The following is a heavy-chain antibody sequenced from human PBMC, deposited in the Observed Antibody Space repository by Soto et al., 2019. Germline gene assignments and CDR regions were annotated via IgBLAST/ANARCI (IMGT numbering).Heavy chain of an antibody. CDR2: IIPIFGTA. D-gene: IGHD5-18*01. V-gene: IGHV1-69*01. CDR1: GGTFSSYA. J-gene: IGHJ4*02. Sequence: ASVKVSCKASGGTFSSYAISWVRQAPGQGLEWMGGIIPIFGTANYAQKFQGRVTITADESTSTAYMELSSLRSEDTAVYYCARDPAHAMVTSHFDYWGQGTLVTVSS. CDR3: ARDPAHAMVTSHFDY.